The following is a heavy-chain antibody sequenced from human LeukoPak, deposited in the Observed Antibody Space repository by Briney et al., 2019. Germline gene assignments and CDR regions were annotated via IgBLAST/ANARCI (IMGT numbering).Heavy chain of an antibody. CDR2: IYTSGST. V-gene: IGHV4-61*02. CDR1: GGSISSGSYY. Sequence: SETLSLTCTVSGGSISSGSYYWSWIRQPAGKGLEWIGRIYTSGSTNYNPSLKGRVPISVDTSKNQFSLKLSSVTAADTAVYYCAGMSAGYSSGWYLGYYFDYWGQGTLVTVSS. J-gene: IGHJ4*02. CDR3: AGMSAGYSSGWYLGYYFDY. D-gene: IGHD6-19*01.